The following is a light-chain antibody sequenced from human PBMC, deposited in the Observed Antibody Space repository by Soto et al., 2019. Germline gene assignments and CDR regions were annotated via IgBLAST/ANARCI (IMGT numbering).Light chain of an antibody. V-gene: IGLV2-14*01. CDR2: EVS. CDR3: SSYTAGGTI. Sequence: QSLLTQPASVSGCPGQSITISCTGTSGDVGGYYYVSCYQPLPGKAPKLMISEVSNRPSGVSNRFSGSKSGNTASLTSSGLQAEDEADYYCSSYTAGGTIFGTGT. J-gene: IGLJ1*01. CDR1: SGDVGGYYY.